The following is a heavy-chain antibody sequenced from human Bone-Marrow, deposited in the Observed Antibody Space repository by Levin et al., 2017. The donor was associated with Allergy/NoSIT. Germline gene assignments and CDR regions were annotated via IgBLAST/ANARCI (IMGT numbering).Heavy chain of an antibody. Sequence: GGSLRLSCAASGFTFSSYAMSWVRQAPGKGLEWVSTISGSGGGTYYADSVKGRFTISRDNSKNTLYLQMNSLRAEDTAVYYCAKDPGDACLGYCSTTGNNWFDPWGQGTLVTVSS. CDR2: ISGSGGGT. CDR3: AKDPGDACLGYCSTTGNNWFDP. J-gene: IGHJ5*02. D-gene: IGHD2-2*01. CDR1: GFTFSSYA. V-gene: IGHV3-23*01.